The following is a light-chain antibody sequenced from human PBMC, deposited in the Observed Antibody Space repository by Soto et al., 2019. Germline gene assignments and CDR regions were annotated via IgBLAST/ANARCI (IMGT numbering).Light chain of an antibody. CDR1: RSVLYNSNNKNY. CDR2: WAS. J-gene: IGKJ2*01. Sequence: DIVMTQSPDSLAVSLGERATINCKSSRSVLYNSNNKNYLDWYQQKPGQPPKLLIYWASTRESGVPDRFSGSGSETDFTLTISSLQAEDVAVYYCQHYYTTPRTFGQGTKLEIK. V-gene: IGKV4-1*01. CDR3: QHYYTTPRT.